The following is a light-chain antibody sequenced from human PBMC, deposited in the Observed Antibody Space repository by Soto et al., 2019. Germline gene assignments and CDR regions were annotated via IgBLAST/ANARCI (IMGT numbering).Light chain of an antibody. CDR3: QQRGNRPPWT. Sequence: EIVMTQSPATLSMSAGERATLSCRASQSVSSNLGWYQQKPGQAPRLLIYGASTRATGIPARFSGSGSGTDFTLTISSLEPEDVAVYYCQQRGNRPPWTFGQGTKVDI. J-gene: IGKJ1*01. CDR1: QSVSSN. V-gene: IGKV3-15*01. CDR2: GAS.